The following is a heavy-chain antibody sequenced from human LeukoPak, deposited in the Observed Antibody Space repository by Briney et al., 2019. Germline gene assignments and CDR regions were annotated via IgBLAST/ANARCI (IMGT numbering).Heavy chain of an antibody. D-gene: IGHD4-17*01. CDR2: IYYSGST. Sequence: SETLSLTCTVSGGSISSYYWSWTRQPPGKGLEWIGYIYYSGSTNYNPSLKSRVTISVDTSKNQFSLKLSSVTAADTAVYYCARGDLYGDYHYWGQGTLVTVSS. V-gene: IGHV4-59*01. CDR1: GGSISSYY. J-gene: IGHJ4*02. CDR3: ARGDLYGDYHY.